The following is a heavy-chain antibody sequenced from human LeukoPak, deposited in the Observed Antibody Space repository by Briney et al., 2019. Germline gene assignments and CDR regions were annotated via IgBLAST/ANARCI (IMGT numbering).Heavy chain of an antibody. CDR2: IFYSRST. J-gene: IGHJ4*02. CDR1: GVSISSHY. V-gene: IGHV4-59*11. Sequence: PSETLSLTCSVSGVSISSHYWSWIRQPPGEGLEWIGYIFYSRSTNYNPSLKSRVTISVDTSKNHFSLKLSSVTAADTAVYYCARGGSYFDYWGQGTLVTVSS. D-gene: IGHD1-26*01. CDR3: ARGGSYFDY.